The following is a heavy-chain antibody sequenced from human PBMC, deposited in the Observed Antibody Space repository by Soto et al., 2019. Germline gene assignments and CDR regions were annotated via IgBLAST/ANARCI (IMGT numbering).Heavy chain of an antibody. Sequence: SETLSLTCTVSGGSISSSSYYWGWIRQPPGKGLEWIGSIYYSGSTYYNPSLKSRVTISVDTSKNQFSLKLSSVTAADTAVYYCARNTRWTTVTTYYNWFDPWGQGTLVTVSS. J-gene: IGHJ5*02. CDR3: ARNTRWTTVTTYYNWFDP. D-gene: IGHD4-17*01. V-gene: IGHV4-39*01. CDR2: IYYSGST. CDR1: GGSISSSSYY.